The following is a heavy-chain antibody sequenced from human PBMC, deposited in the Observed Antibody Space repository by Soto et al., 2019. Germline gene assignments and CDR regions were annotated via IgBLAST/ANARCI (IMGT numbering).Heavy chain of an antibody. CDR2: TYSSGST. CDR1: GGSVSGFY. J-gene: IGHJ5*02. Sequence: SETLSLTCNVFGGSVSGFYWTWIRQPAGKGLEWIGRTYSSGSTKYNPSLKSRVSMSLDTSRNQFSLNLTSVTAADTAVYYCARGQRFSDWFDPWGQGTLVTVSS. V-gene: IGHV4-4*07. D-gene: IGHD3-3*01. CDR3: ARGQRFSDWFDP.